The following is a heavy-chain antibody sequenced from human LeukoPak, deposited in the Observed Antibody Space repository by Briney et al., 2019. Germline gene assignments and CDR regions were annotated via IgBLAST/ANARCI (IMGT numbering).Heavy chain of an antibody. D-gene: IGHD6-19*01. J-gene: IGHJ4*02. V-gene: IGHV1-69*13. CDR2: IIPIFGTA. Sequence: EASVKVSCKASGGTFSSYAISWVRQAPGQGLEWMGGIIPIFGTANYAQKFQGRVTITADESTSTAYMELSSLRSEDTAVYYCARVLAVAGIPDYWGQGTLVTVSS. CDR1: GGTFSSYA. CDR3: ARVLAVAGIPDY.